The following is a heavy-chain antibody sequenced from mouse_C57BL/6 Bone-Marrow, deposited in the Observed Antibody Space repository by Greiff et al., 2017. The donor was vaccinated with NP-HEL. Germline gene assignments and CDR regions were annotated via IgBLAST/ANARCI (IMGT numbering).Heavy chain of an antibody. CDR2: ISYDGSN. CDR1: GYSITSGYY. D-gene: IGHD1-1*01. CDR3: ARDHYGSSLDY. J-gene: IGHJ2*01. Sequence: EVKLVESGPGLVKPSQSLSLTCSVTGYSITSGYYWNWIRQFPGNKLEWMGYISYDGSNNYNPSLKNRISITRDTSKNQFFLKLNSVTTEDTATYYCARDHYGSSLDYWGQGTTLTVSS. V-gene: IGHV3-6*01.